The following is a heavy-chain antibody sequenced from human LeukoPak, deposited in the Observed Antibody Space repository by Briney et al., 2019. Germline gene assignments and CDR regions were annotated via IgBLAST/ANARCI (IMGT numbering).Heavy chain of an antibody. CDR3: TRDIVVVPAAIYYYYYYGMDV. CDR2: IRRKAYGGTT. D-gene: IGHD2-2*01. J-gene: IGHJ6*04. Sequence: GGSLRLSCTASGFTFGDYAMSWVRQAPGKGLGGVGFIRRKAYGGTTEYAASVKGRFTISRDDSKSIAYLQMNSLKTEDTAVYYCTRDIVVVPAAIYYYYYYGMDVWGKGTTVTVSS. CDR1: GFTFGDYA. V-gene: IGHV3-49*04.